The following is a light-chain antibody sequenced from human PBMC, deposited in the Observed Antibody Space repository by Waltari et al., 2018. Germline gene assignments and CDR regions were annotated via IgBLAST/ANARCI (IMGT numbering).Light chain of an antibody. CDR3: QVWDSTTVV. Sequence: SYELTQPPSVSVSPGQTARIACPGDKLGDKYACWYQQKPGQSPVVVIYQDTKRPSGIPERFSGSNSGNTATLTISGTQAMDEADYYCQVWDSTTVVFGGGTKLTVL. CDR2: QDT. J-gene: IGLJ2*01. CDR1: KLGDKY. V-gene: IGLV3-1*01.